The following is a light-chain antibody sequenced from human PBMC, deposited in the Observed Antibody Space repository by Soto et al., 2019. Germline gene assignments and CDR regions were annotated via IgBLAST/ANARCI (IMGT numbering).Light chain of an antibody. V-gene: IGLV1-51*01. CDR3: GTWDSSLSVGYV. J-gene: IGLJ1*01. CDR1: NSNIGTNH. CDR2: DNN. Sequence: QSVLTQPPSGSAAPGQKVTISCSGSNSNIGTNHVSWYQQLPGTAPKLLIYDNNNRPSGIPDRFSGSRSGTSATLDITGLQTGDEAEYYCGTWDSSLSVGYVFGTGTKLTVL.